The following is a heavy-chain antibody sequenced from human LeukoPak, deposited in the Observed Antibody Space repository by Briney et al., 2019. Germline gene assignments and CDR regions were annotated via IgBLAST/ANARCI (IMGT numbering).Heavy chain of an antibody. CDR2: ISPKNGDT. J-gene: IGHJ5*02. Sequence: GASVKVSCKTSGYTFSSHGINWVRQAPGQGLEWMGWISPKNGDTKYAQSFQGRVTMTRDTSINTVYMELRRLRSDDTAVYYCTRDEAVYNSGWKQTNWFDPWGQGTLVTVSS. CDR1: GYTFSSHG. V-gene: IGHV1-2*02. D-gene: IGHD6-19*01. CDR3: TRDEAVYNSGWKQTNWFDP.